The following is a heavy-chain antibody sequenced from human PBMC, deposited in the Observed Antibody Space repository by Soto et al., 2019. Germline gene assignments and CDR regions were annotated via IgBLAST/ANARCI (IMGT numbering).Heavy chain of an antibody. CDR2: IIPIAAIA. Sequence: QVQLVQSGAEVKKPGSSVKVSCKASGGTFSRYTINWVRQAPGQGLEWMGRIIPIAAIANYTQKFQGRVTITVDKSSTTAYMELSSLRSDATAVYYCARGSTIVRGAPSWFDPWCQGTLVTVSS. J-gene: IGHJ5*02. D-gene: IGHD3-10*01. CDR3: ARGSTIVRGAPSWFDP. V-gene: IGHV1-69*02. CDR1: GGTFSRYT.